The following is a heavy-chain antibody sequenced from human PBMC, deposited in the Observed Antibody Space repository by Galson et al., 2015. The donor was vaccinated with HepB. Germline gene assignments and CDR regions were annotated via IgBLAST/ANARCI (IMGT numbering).Heavy chain of an antibody. CDR2: INSDGSRT. D-gene: IGHD3-10*01. Sequence: SLRLSCAASGFTFSGHWMHWVRQAPGKGLVWVSRINSDGSRTDYADSVKGRFSISRDNGKNTLYLEMNSLRAEDTGLYYCVREESLWFGDYWGQGALVTVSS. CDR3: VREESLWFGDY. V-gene: IGHV3-74*01. CDR1: GFTFSGHW. J-gene: IGHJ4*02.